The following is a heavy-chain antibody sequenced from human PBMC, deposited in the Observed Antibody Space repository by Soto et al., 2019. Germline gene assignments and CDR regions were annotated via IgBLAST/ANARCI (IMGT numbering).Heavy chain of an antibody. J-gene: IGHJ3*02. CDR1: GFTFSSYA. CDR2: ISYDGSNK. Sequence: QVQLVESGGGVVQPGRSLRLSCAASGFTFSSYAMHWVRQAPGKGLEWVAVISYDGSNKYYADSVKGRFTISRDNSKNTLYLQMNSLRAEDTAVYYCARVDLHDAFDIWGQGTMVTVSS. D-gene: IGHD4-4*01. CDR3: ARVDLHDAFDI. V-gene: IGHV3-30-3*01.